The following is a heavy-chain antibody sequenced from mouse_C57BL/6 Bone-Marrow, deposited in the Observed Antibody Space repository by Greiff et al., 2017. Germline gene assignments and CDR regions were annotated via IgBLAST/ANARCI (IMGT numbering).Heavy chain of an antibody. CDR3: ARARVHYYAMDY. D-gene: IGHD2-14*01. J-gene: IGHJ4*01. Sequence: EVMLVESGGGLVKPGGSLKLSCAASGFTFSDYGMHWVRQAPEKGLEWVAYISSGSSTIYYADTVKGRFPISRDNAKNTLFLQMTSLRSEDTAMYYCARARVHYYAMDYWGQGTSVTVSS. V-gene: IGHV5-17*01. CDR1: GFTFSDYG. CDR2: ISSGSSTI.